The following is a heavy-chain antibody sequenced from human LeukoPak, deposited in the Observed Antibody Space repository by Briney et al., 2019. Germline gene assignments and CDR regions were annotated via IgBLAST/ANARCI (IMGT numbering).Heavy chain of an antibody. Sequence: PGGSLRLSCAASGFPFRSYEMNWVRQAPGKGLEWVSYICSSDNTRTYADSVKGRFTISRDNAKNSLYLEMNSLRAEDTAVYYCAREIVSAVAGNFDYWGQGTLATVPS. CDR1: GFPFRSYE. J-gene: IGHJ4*02. V-gene: IGHV3-48*03. CDR2: ICSSDNTR. D-gene: IGHD6-19*01. CDR3: AREIVSAVAGNFDY.